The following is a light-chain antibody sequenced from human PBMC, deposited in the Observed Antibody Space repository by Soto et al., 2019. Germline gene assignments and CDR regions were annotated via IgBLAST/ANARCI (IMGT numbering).Light chain of an antibody. CDR2: GAS. J-gene: IGKJ1*01. V-gene: IGKV3-15*01. Sequence: EIVITHAPSTLSVTPLQRATLSFMASQIVSSNVWFYQQKPGRAPRLLNYGASTRATGIAARCSGSGAGTEFTLTISSLPEEDVGLYCWHQDNNFWTFGQGTKVDIK. CDR3: HQDNNFWT. CDR1: QIVSSN.